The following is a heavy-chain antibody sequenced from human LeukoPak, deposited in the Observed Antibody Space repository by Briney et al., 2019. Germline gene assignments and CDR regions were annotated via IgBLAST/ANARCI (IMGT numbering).Heavy chain of an antibody. J-gene: IGHJ4*02. D-gene: IGHD3-22*01. CDR1: GFTFSIYA. CDR2: ISGSGGST. V-gene: IGHV3-23*01. Sequence: GGSLRLSCAASGFTFSIYAMSWVRQAPGKGLEWVSAISGSGGSTYYADSVKGRFTISRDNSKNTLYLQMNSLRAEDTAVYYCARDGITMIVANFDYWGQGTLVTVSS. CDR3: ARDGITMIVANFDY.